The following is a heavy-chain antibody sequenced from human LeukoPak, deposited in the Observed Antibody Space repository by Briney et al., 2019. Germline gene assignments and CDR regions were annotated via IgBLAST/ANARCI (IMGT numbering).Heavy chain of an antibody. Sequence: PGGSLRLSCAASGFTVSSNYMSWVRQAPGKGLEWVSVIYSGGSTYYADSVKGRFTISRHNSKNTLYLQMNSLRAEDTAVYYCARSNYVSYYYGMDVWGQGTTVTVSS. CDR1: GFTVSSNY. V-gene: IGHV3-53*04. J-gene: IGHJ6*02. D-gene: IGHD4-11*01. CDR2: IYSGGST. CDR3: ARSNYVSYYYGMDV.